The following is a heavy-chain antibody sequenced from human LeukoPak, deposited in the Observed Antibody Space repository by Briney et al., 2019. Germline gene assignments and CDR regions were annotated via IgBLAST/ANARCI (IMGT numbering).Heavy chain of an antibody. J-gene: IGHJ3*02. CDR1: GFTFSSYG. D-gene: IGHD3-10*01. CDR3: AKDHGLQEYYYGSGSYSRNAFDI. V-gene: IGHV3-30*18. CDR2: ISYDGSNK. Sequence: PGGSLRLSCAASGFTFSSYGMHWVRQAPGKGLEWVAVISYDGSNKYYADPVKGRFTISRDNSKNTLYLQMNSLRAEDTAVYYCAKDHGLQEYYYGSGSYSRNAFDIWGQGTMVTVSS.